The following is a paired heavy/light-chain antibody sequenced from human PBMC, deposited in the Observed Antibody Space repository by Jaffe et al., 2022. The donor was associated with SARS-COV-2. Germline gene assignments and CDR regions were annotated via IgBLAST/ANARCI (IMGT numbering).Light chain of an antibody. J-gene: IGKJ1*01. V-gene: IGKV4-1*01. CDR3: QQFYTNPWT. CDR2: WAS. Sequence: DIVMTQSPDSLAVSLGERATINCKSSQSVLSSSNNKNYLAWYQQKPGQPPKLLIYWASTRESGVPDRFSGSGSGTDFSLTISSLQAEDVAFYYCQQFYTNPWTFGQGTKVEIK. CDR1: QSVLSSSNNKNY.
Heavy chain of an antibody. J-gene: IGHJ4*02. CDR2: IYPGDSDT. V-gene: IGHV5-51*01. CDR1: GYTFTSHW. Sequence: EVQLVQSGAEVKKPGESLKISCKASGYTFTSHWIGWVRQKPGKGLEWMGIIYPGDSDTRYGPSFQGQVTISADKSINTAYLQWSSLKASDTAMYYCARSRDSSGQYYFDYWGQGTLVTVSS. D-gene: IGHD3-22*01. CDR3: ARSRDSSGQYYFDY.